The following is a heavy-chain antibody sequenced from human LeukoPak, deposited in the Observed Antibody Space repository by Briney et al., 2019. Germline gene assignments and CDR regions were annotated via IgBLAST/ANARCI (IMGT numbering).Heavy chain of an antibody. D-gene: IGHD6-13*01. CDR3: ARGVVAAAGTYYYYYGMDV. CDR1: GFTFSGYA. J-gene: IGHJ6*02. Sequence: PGGSLRLSCAASGFTFSGYAMHWVRQAPGKGLEWVAVISYDGSNEYYADSVKGRFTISRDNAKNSLYLQMNSLRAEDTAVYYCARGVVAAAGTYYYYYGMDVWGQGTTVTVSS. V-gene: IGHV3-30-3*01. CDR2: ISYDGSNE.